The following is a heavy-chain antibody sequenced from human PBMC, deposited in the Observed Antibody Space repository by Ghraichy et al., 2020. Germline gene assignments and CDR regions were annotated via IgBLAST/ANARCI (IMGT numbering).Heavy chain of an antibody. CDR1: GFTFSSYA. J-gene: IGHJ4*02. CDR2: INARGDDT. CDR3: AKRPSSGWYFEY. V-gene: IGHV3-23*01. Sequence: GGSLRLSCAASGFTFSSYAMSWVRQAPGKGLEWVSSINARGDDTYYVDSVKGRFTISRENSKNTLYLQMNSLRAEDTAIYYCAKRPSSGWYFEYWGQGTLVTVSS. D-gene: IGHD6-25*01.